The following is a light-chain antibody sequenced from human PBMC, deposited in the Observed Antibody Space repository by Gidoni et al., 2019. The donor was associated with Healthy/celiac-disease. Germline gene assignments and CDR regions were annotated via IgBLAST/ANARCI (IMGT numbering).Light chain of an antibody. CDR3: QQSYSTPST. J-gene: IGKJ2*01. V-gene: IGKV1-39*01. CDR1: QSISNN. CDR2: AAS. Sequence: DIQMTQSPSSLSASVGDRVTITCRASQSISNNLTWYQQKPGKAPKLLIYAASSLQSGVPSRFSGSGSGTDFTLTINSLQPEDFATYYCQQSYSTPSTFGQGTKLEIK.